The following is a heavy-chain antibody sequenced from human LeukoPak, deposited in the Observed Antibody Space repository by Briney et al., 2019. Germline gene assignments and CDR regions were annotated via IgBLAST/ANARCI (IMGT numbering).Heavy chain of an antibody. V-gene: IGHV4-39*02. CDR1: GGSFSNCNYY. CDR2: IFYSGST. CDR3: ARRPVAGHFDY. Sequence: SETLSLTCTVYGGSFSNCNYYWVWHRQPPGKDLVCVVNIFYSGSTYYNPSLQIRVTISVYTSQFHLSLQLSSVTAAATAVYCCARRPVAGHFDYWGQGTLVTVSS. J-gene: IGHJ4*02. D-gene: IGHD6-19*01.